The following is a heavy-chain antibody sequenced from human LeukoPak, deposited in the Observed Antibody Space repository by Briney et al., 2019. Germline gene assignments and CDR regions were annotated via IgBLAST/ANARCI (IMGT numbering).Heavy chain of an antibody. V-gene: IGHV3-33*06. CDR2: IWCDGSNK. D-gene: IGHD5-24*01. CDR3: AKEAYIEMATITPDY. J-gene: IGHJ4*02. CDR1: GFTFSSYG. Sequence: PGGSLRLPCAASGFTFSSYGMHWVRQAPGKGLEWVAVIWCDGSNKYYADSVKGRFTISRDNSKNTLYLQMNSLRAEDTAVYYCAKEAYIEMATITPDYWGQGTLVTVSS.